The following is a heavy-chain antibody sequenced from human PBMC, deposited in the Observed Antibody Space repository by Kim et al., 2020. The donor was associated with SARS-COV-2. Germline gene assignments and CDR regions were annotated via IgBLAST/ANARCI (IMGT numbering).Heavy chain of an antibody. Sequence: GRFTISRDNSKNTLYLQMNSLRAEDTAVYYCARDNSGWYGGNALDAHFQHWGQGTLVTVSS. CDR3: ARDNSGWYGGNALDAHFQH. J-gene: IGHJ1*01. V-gene: IGHV3-30*01. D-gene: IGHD6-19*01.